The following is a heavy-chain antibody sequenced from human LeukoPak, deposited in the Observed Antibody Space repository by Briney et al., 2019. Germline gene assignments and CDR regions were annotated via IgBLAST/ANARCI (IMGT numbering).Heavy chain of an antibody. CDR3: ARLGSTRSFDY. CDR1: GFTFSSYS. V-gene: IGHV3-21*01. Sequence: GGSLRLSCAASGFTFSSYSMNWVRQAPGKGLEWVSSISSSSSYIYYADSVKGRFTISRDNAKNSLILQMSSLRAEDTAVYYCARLGSTRSFDYWGQGTLVTVSS. D-gene: IGHD6-19*01. J-gene: IGHJ4*02. CDR2: ISSSSSYI.